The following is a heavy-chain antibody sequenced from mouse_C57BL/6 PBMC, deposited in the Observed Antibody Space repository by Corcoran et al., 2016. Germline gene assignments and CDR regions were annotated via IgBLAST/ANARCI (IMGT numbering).Heavy chain of an antibody. J-gene: IGHJ4*01. D-gene: IGHD1-1*01. Sequence: VQLQQSGPELVKPGASVKISCKASGYTFTDYYMNWVKQRTGQGLEWIGEIYPRSGNTYYNEKFKGKATLTADKSSSTAYMELRSLTSEDSAVYFCARTYYYGSSYELGAMDYWGQGTSVTVSS. CDR1: YTFTDYYM. V-gene: IGHV1-77*01. CDR3: RTYYYGSSYELGAMDY. CDR2: YPRSGNTY.